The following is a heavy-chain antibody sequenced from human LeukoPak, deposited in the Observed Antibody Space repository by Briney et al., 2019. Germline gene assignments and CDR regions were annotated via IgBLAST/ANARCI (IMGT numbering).Heavy chain of an antibody. V-gene: IGHV4-30-4*07. Sequence: SETLSLTCTVSGGSISSGGYSWSWIRQPPGKGLEWIGYIYYSGSTYYNPSLKSRVTISVDTSKNQFSLKLSSVTAADTAVYYCARSNWANAFDIWGQGTMVTVSS. CDR2: IYYSGST. CDR1: GGSISSGGYS. J-gene: IGHJ3*02. CDR3: ARSNWANAFDI. D-gene: IGHD7-27*01.